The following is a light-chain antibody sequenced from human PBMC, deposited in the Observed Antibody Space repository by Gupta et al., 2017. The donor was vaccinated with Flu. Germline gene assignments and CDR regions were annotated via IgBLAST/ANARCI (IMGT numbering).Light chain of an antibody. Sequence: DIQMTQSPSSLSAFVGDSVTITCRTSQDINSHLAWFQVKPGRAPKSLIYAASALQSGIPSKFSGSGSGTEFTLTITSLEPEDFATYYCQQYNSYPLTFGXGTKVE. V-gene: IGKV1-16*02. CDR2: AAS. CDR3: QQYNSYPLT. CDR1: QDINSH. J-gene: IGKJ4*01.